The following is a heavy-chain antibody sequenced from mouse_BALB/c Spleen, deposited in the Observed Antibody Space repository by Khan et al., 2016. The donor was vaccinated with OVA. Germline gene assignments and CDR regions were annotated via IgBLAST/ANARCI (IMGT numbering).Heavy chain of an antibody. CDR3: AREGSSSPAWFAY. CDR1: GYFITRCYF. Sequence: VQLQESGPGLVKPTQSLFLTCSVTGYFITRCYFWNWIRQFPGNKLEWMGYIRHDGDSNYTPSHKNRIPITRHTPKNQFSLKLNSVTPEDTATYDCAREGSSSPAWFAYWGQGTLVTVSA. J-gene: IGHJ3*01. V-gene: IGHV3-6*01. CDR2: IRHDGDS. D-gene: IGHD3-1*01.